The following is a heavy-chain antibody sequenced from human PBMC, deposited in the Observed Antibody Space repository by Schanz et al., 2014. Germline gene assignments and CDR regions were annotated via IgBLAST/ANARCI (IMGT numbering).Heavy chain of an antibody. D-gene: IGHD3-10*01. Sequence: EVQLVESGGGLVQPGGSLRLSCAASGFIFRTYGMHWVRQAPGKGLEWVSIIYPDGSTNYGDSMKGRFTVSRDEWKNTLYLQMNSLRGEDSAVYYCARPSGSYFWAFDIWGQGTMVTVSS. CDR3: ARPSGSYFWAFDI. V-gene: IGHV3-66*01. CDR1: GFIFRTYG. CDR2: IYPDGST. J-gene: IGHJ3*02.